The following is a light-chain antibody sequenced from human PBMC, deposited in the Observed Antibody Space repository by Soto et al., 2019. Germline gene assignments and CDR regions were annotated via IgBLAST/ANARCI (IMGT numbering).Light chain of an antibody. J-gene: IGKJ1*01. CDR2: KAS. V-gene: IGKV1-5*03. Sequence: DIQMTQSPSTLSASVGDRVTITCRASQTINGWLAWYQQKPGKAPNLLIYKASSLESGVPSRFSGSGSGTEFTLTISSLQVDDFATYYCQQYSSHSWTFGQGTKVDIK. CDR3: QQYSSHSWT. CDR1: QTINGW.